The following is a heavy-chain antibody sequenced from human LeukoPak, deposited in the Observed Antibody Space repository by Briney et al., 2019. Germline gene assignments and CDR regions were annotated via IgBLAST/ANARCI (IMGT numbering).Heavy chain of an antibody. V-gene: IGHV3-74*01. J-gene: IGHJ3*02. CDR1: GFTFNTYR. Sequence: PGGSLRLSCAASGFTFNTYRMNWVRQAPGKGLVWVSRINSDGSSTSYADSVKGRFTISRDNAKNTLYLQMNSLRAEDTAVYYCARDADLEDDAFDIWGQGTMVTVSS. CDR2: INSDGSST. CDR3: ARDADLEDDAFDI.